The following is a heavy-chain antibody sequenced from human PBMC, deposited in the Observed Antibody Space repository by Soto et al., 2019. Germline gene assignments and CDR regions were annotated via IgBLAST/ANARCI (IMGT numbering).Heavy chain of an antibody. CDR1: GYSFTSYF. CDR2: VNPSTGAA. V-gene: IGHV1-46*01. Sequence: GASVKVSCKASGYSFTSYFMHWVRQAPGQGLEWMGVVNPSTGAAGYAQNFQGRITMTRDTSTSTVYMELRGLKSGGWALYYCARDRRTGRVGRPLPLSSDDYNLWGQRTGDTISS. J-gene: IGHJ3*01. CDR3: ARDRRTGRVGRPLPLSSDDYNL. D-gene: IGHD2-21*02.